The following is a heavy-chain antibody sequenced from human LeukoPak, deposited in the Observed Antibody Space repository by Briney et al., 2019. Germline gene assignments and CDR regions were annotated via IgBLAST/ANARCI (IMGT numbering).Heavy chain of an antibody. CDR3: ARDRGERDSTWSLPAHGFDI. Sequence: SVKVSCKASGGTFISYAINWVRQAPGQGLEWMGRIFPIFRTANYAQKFQGRVTVTTDESTSTAYMELSGPRPEDTAMYYCARDRGERDSTWSLPAHGFDIWGQGTMVTVSS. D-gene: IGHD6-13*01. V-gene: IGHV1-69*05. CDR2: IFPIFRTA. J-gene: IGHJ3*02. CDR1: GGTFISYA.